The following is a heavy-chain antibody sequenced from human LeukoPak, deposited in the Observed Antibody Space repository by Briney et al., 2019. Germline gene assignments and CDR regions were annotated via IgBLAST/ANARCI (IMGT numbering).Heavy chain of an antibody. CDR3: VRAFPPYYYDSRGRSYFDY. J-gene: IGHJ4*02. D-gene: IGHD3-22*01. CDR1: GGSVSDSSFY. Sequence: SETLSLTCTVSGGSVSDSSFYWGWIRQPPGKGLEWIGTVYYSGSTRYNPSLDGRVTILVDTSRNQFSLKMTSVIAADTAVYYCVRAFPPYYYDSRGRSYFDYRGQGTLVTVSS. V-gene: IGHV4-39*07. CDR2: VYYSGST.